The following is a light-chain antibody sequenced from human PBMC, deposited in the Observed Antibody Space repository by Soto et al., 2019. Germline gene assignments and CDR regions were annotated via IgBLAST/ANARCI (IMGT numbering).Light chain of an antibody. V-gene: IGLV1-44*01. Sequence: QSVLTQPPSASGTPGQRVTISCSGSSSNIGSNTVNWYQQLPGAAPKLLIYSNNQRPSGVPDRFSGSKSGTSASLAISGLQSEDEADYYCAAWDDSLNGCVFRGGTQLTVL. CDR1: SSNIGSNT. CDR2: SNN. J-gene: IGLJ3*02. CDR3: AAWDDSLNGCV.